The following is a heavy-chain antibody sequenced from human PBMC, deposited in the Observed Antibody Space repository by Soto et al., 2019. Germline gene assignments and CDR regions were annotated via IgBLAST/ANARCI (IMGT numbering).Heavy chain of an antibody. J-gene: IGHJ3*02. CDR1: GYTFTNHG. CDR3: ARDGVAGIWGEALEI. D-gene: IGHD3-16*01. Sequence: QVQLVQSGTEVKKPGASLKVSCKTSGYTFTNHGINWVRQAPGQGLEWMGWINPYNANTNYAQKRQGRVTMTTDTSTTTAYMDLRSLTSDDTAGYYCARDGVAGIWGEALEIWGQGTVVTVSS. V-gene: IGHV1-18*04. CDR2: INPYNANT.